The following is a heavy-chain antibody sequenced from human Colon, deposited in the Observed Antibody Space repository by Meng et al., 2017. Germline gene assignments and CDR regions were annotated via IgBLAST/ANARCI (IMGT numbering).Heavy chain of an antibody. J-gene: IGHJ4*02. CDR1: GFSFSNYG. CDR3: ARDMLGQWLAEYDY. CDR2: IKQDGIKR. D-gene: IGHD6-19*01. V-gene: IGHV3-7*01. Sequence: GGSLRLSCAASGFSFSNYGVTWVRQAPGKGLEWVASIKQDGIKRYYLDSVKGRFTITRDNAKNSFYLQMNSLRVEDTGVYYCARDMLGQWLAEYDYWGQGTLVTVSS.